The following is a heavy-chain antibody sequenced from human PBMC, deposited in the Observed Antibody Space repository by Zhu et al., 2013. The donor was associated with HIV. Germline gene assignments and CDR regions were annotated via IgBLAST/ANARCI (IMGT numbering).Heavy chain of an antibody. D-gene: IGHD3-10*01. CDR1: GGTFNSYA. CDR2: IIPIFGTV. CDR3: ARGSWKRSEPDVDYGSGTLYYYYGLDV. J-gene: IGHJ6*02. V-gene: IGHV1-69*01. Sequence: QVQLVQSGAEVKKPGSSVKVSCKASGGTFNSYAIIWVRQAPGQGLEWMGGIIPIFGTVSYSQKFQGRVTITADESTSTAYMELSSLRSEDTAVYCCARGSWKRSEPDVDYGSGTLYYYYGLDVWGQGTTVTVSS.